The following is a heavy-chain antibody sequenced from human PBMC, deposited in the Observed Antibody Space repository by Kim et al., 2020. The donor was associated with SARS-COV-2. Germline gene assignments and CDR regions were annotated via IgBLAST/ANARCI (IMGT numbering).Heavy chain of an antibody. J-gene: IGHJ3*02. V-gene: IGHV3-23*01. CDR1: GFTFSSYA. CDR3: GRRVLWFGEFNPGAFDI. CDR2: ISGSGGST. D-gene: IGHD3-10*01. Sequence: GGSLRLSCAASGFTFSSYAMSWVRQAPGKGLEWVSAISGSGGSTYYADSVKGRFTISRDNSKNTLYLQMNSLRAEDTAVYYCGRRVLWFGEFNPGAFDIWGQGTMVTVSS.